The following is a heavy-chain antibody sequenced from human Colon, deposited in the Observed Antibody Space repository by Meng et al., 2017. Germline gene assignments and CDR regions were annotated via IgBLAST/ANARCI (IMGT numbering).Heavy chain of an antibody. CDR3: ARKGGYCGSDCYYLDF. J-gene: IGHJ4*02. D-gene: IGHD2-21*02. CDR2: ITPTFGST. CDR1: GYTFNNYP. V-gene: IGHV1-69*06. Sequence: TVKVSCKADGYTFNNYPISWVRQDPGQGHEWMGAITPTFGSTNYAPTFQGRVTFIADKSTNTAYMELTSLKSEDTAVYYCARKGGYCGSDCYYLDFWGQGTLVTVSS.